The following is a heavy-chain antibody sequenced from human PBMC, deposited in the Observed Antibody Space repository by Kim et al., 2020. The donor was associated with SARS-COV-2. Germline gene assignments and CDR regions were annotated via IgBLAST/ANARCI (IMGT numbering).Heavy chain of an antibody. CDR1: GGSFSGYY. D-gene: IGHD2-2*01. V-gene: IGHV4-34*01. CDR2: INHSGST. Sequence: SETLSLTCAVYGGSFSGYYWSWIRQPPGKGLEWIGEINHSGSTNYNPSLKSRVTISVDTSKNQFSLKLSSVTAADTAVYYCERGDIVVTYYYYYMDVWGKGTTVTVSS. J-gene: IGHJ6*03. CDR3: ERGDIVVTYYYYYMDV.